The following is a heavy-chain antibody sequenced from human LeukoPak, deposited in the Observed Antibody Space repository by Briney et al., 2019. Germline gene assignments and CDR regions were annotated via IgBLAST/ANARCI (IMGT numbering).Heavy chain of an antibody. CDR3: AKDPLYYYDSSGYYQDGFDY. CDR2: ISGSGGST. CDR1: GFTFSSYA. D-gene: IGHD3-22*01. Sequence: GGSLRLSCAASGFTFSSYAMSWVRQAPGKGLEWVSAISGSGGSTYYADSVKGRFTISRDNSKNTLYLQMNSLRAEDTAVYYCAKDPLYYYDSSGYYQDGFDYWGQGTLVTVSS. J-gene: IGHJ4*02. V-gene: IGHV3-23*01.